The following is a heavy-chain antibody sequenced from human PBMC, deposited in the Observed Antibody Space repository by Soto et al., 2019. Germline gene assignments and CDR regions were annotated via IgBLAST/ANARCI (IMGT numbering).Heavy chain of an antibody. V-gene: IGHV3-15*01. CDR3: TTEQLWLGYYYYGMDV. CDR2: IKSKTDGGTT. Sequence: GSLRLSCAASGFTFSNAWMSWVRQAPGKGLEWVGRIKSKTDGGTTDYAAPVKGRFTISRDDSKNTLYLQMNSLKTEDTAVYYCTTEQLWLGYYYYGMDVWGQGTTVTVSS. D-gene: IGHD5-18*01. CDR1: GFTFSNAW. J-gene: IGHJ6*02.